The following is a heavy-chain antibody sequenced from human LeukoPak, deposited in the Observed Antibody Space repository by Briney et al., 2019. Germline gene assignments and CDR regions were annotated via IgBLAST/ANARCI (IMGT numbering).Heavy chain of an antibody. CDR2: ISSSSSYI. CDR1: GFTFSSYA. V-gene: IGHV3-21*01. J-gene: IGHJ4*02. Sequence: GGSLRLSCAASGFTFSSYAMSWVRQAPGKGLEWVSSISSSSSYIYYADSVKGRFTISRDNAKNSLYLQMNSLRAEDTAVYYCARDLSTGFFTVWGQGTLVTVSS. D-gene: IGHD4-17*01. CDR3: ARDLSTGFFTV.